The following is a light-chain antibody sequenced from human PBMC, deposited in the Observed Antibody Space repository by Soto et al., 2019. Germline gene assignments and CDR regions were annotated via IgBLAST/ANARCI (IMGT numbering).Light chain of an antibody. CDR2: DVS. J-gene: IGLJ2*01. CDR3: SSYTSSTVV. CDR1: SSDVGGYNY. Sequence: QSALTQPASVSGSPGQSITISCTGTSSDVGGYNYVSRYQQHPGKAPKLMIYDVSNRPSGVSNRFSGSKSGNTASLTIFGLQAEDEADYYCSSYTSSTVVFGGGTKVTVL. V-gene: IGLV2-14*01.